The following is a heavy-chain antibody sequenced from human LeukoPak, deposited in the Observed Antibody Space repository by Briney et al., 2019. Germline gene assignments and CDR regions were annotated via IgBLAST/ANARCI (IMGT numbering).Heavy chain of an antibody. Sequence: SETLPFTCAVYGGSFSGYYWSWIRQPPGKGLEWIGEINHSGSTNYNPSLKSRVTISVDTSKNQFSLKLSSVTAADTAVYYCARRFSGYGSGSYRASLDYWGQGTLVTVSS. CDR3: ARRFSGYGSGSYRASLDY. J-gene: IGHJ4*02. D-gene: IGHD3-10*01. V-gene: IGHV4-34*01. CDR1: GGSFSGYY. CDR2: INHSGST.